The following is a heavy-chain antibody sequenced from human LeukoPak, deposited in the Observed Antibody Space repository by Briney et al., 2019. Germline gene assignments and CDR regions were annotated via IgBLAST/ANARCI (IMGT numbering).Heavy chain of an antibody. CDR2: IYYSGNT. Sequence: SETLSLTCTVSGGSISNYYWSWIRQPPGKGLECIGYIYYSGNTNYNPSLKSRVTISVHTSKNQFSLKLSSVTAADTAVYYCTRDVGTYAFDIWSQGTMVTVSS. V-gene: IGHV4-59*01. D-gene: IGHD1-1*01. J-gene: IGHJ3*02. CDR1: GGSISNYY. CDR3: TRDVGTYAFDI.